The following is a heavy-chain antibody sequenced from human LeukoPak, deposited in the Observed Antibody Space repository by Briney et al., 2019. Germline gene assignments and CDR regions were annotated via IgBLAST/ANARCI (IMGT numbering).Heavy chain of an antibody. CDR2: IIPIFGTA. Sequence: GASVKVSCKASGGTFSSYAISWVRQAPGQGLEWMRGIIPIFGTANYAQKFQGRVTITTDESTSTAYMELSSLRSEDTAVYYCARAVEMATIRGVTGSLDYWGQGTLVTVSS. J-gene: IGHJ4*02. D-gene: IGHD5-24*01. V-gene: IGHV1-69*05. CDR3: ARAVEMATIRGVTGSLDY. CDR1: GGTFSSYA.